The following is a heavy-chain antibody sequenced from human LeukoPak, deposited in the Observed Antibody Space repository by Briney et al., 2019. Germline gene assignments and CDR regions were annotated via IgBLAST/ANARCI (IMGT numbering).Heavy chain of an antibody. Sequence: GGSLRLSCAASGFTFSSYWMSWVRQAPGKGLEWVANIKQDGSEKYYVDSVKGRFTISRDNAKNSLHLQMNSLRAEDTAVYYCARGITIFGVVTTLFDYWGQGTLVTVSS. CDR3: ARGITIFGVVTTLFDY. V-gene: IGHV3-7*01. D-gene: IGHD3-3*01. J-gene: IGHJ4*02. CDR2: IKQDGSEK. CDR1: GFTFSSYW.